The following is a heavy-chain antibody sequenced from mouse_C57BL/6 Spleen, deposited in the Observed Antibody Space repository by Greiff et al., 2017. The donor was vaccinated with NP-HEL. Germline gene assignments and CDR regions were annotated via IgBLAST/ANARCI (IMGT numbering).Heavy chain of an antibody. D-gene: IGHD3-2*02. J-gene: IGHJ2*01. Sequence: EVKLVESGAELVKPGASVKLSCTASGFNIKDYYMHWVKQRTEQGLEWIGRIDPEDGETKYAPKFQGNATITADTSSNTSYLQLSSLTSEDTAVYYCARRQDSSGYNFDYWGQGTTLTVSS. CDR1: GFNIKDYY. V-gene: IGHV14-2*01. CDR3: ARRQDSSGYNFDY. CDR2: IDPEDGET.